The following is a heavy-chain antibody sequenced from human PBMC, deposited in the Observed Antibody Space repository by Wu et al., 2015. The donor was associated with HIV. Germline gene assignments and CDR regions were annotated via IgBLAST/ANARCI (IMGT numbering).Heavy chain of an antibody. J-gene: IGHJ4*02. V-gene: IGHV1-46*01. Sequence: QVQLVQSGAEVKKPGASVKVSCKASGYTFTSYYMHWVRQAPGQGLEWMGIINPSGGSTSYAQKFQGRVTMTRDTSTSTVYMELSSLRSEDTAVYYCASSAVAGTNDPPRAARPLDYWGQGTLVTVSS. CDR3: ASSAVAGTNDPPRAARPLDY. D-gene: IGHD6-19*01. CDR1: GYTFTSYY. CDR2: INPSGGST.